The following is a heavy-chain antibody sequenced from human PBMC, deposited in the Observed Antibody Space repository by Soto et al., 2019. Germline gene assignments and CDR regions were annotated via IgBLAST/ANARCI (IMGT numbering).Heavy chain of an antibody. CDR3: AKDIRGAARSYYYYGMAV. D-gene: IGHD6-6*01. CDR1: GFTFDDYT. J-gene: IGHJ6*02. CDR2: ISWDGGST. V-gene: IGHV3-43*01. Sequence: GGSLRLSCAASGFTFDDYTMHCVRQAPGKGLEWVSLISWDGGSTYYADSVKGRFTISRDNSKNSLYLQMNSLRTEDTALYYCAKDIRGAARSYYYYGMAVWGQGTTVTVSS.